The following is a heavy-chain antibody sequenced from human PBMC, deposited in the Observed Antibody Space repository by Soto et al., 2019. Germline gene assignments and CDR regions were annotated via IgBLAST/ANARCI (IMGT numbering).Heavy chain of an antibody. J-gene: IGHJ6*02. CDR1: WRPFSSYG. D-gene: IGHD3-10*01. CDR2: IYETWRI. CDR3: ARDYGDPFGELADGMDV. V-gene: IGHV4-59*01. Sequence: SETLSLRWSLSWRPFSSYGWSWIRHPPGEGLPLIGCIYETWRINCNPSLNSRVTISVDTPKNQLSLKLSSVTDADTAGHYCARDYGDPFGELADGMDVWGQGTTVTVSS.